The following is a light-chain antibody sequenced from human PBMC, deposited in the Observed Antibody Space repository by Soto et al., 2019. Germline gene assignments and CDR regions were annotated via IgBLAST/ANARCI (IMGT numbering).Light chain of an antibody. CDR2: EVT. CDR3: SSKRSSDTLYV. V-gene: IGLV2-14*01. J-gene: IGLJ1*01. CDR1: SSDIGGSKY. Sequence: QSALTQPASLSGSPGQSITISCAGTSSDIGGSKYVSWYQQHPGKAPKLIIYEVTYRPSGVSARFSGSNSGNTASLTVSGLQAEDEADYYCSSKRSSDTLYVFGTGTKLTVL.